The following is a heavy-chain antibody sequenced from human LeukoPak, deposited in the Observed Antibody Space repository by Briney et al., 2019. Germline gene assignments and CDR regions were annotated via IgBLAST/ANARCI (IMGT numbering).Heavy chain of an antibody. CDR2: INPDSGGT. Sequence: EASVKVSCKASGYTFTGYYIHWVRQAPGQGLEWMGWINPDSGGTNYAQKFQGRVTMTRDTSISTAYMELSSLRSDDTAVYYCARPHSSGWDHFVDYWGQGTLVTVAS. V-gene: IGHV1-2*02. J-gene: IGHJ4*02. CDR3: ARPHSSGWDHFVDY. D-gene: IGHD6-19*01. CDR1: GYTFTGYY.